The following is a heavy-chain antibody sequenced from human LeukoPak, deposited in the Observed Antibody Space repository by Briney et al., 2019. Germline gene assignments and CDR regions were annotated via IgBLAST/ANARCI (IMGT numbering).Heavy chain of an antibody. CDR2: IIPILGIT. CDR3: ARDTRGRTVAPLS. J-gene: IGHJ5*02. Sequence: SVKVSCKASGGTFSSYAISWVRQAPGQGLEWMGRIIPILGITNYAQKFQGRVTITADKSMSTAYMELSSLRSEDTAVYYCARDTRGRTVAPLSWGQGTLVTVSS. V-gene: IGHV1-69*04. CDR1: GGTFSSYA. D-gene: IGHD4-23*01.